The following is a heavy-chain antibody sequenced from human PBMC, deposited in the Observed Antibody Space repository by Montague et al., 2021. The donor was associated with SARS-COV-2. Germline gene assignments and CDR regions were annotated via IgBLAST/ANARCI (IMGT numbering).Heavy chain of an antibody. Sequence: SETLSLTCTVSAGSISRYYWSWIRQPAGKGLEWVGRIYTTGSTNYNPSLKSRVTMSVDTSMNQISLKLRSVTAADTAVYYCAKHYYDNSGLDYWGQGTLATVSS. V-gene: IGHV4-4*07. CDR3: AKHYYDNSGLDY. CDR1: AGSISRYY. J-gene: IGHJ4*02. D-gene: IGHD3-22*01. CDR2: IYTTGST.